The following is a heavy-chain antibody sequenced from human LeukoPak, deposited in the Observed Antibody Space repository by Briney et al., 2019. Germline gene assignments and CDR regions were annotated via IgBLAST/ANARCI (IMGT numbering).Heavy chain of an antibody. V-gene: IGHV3-48*04. D-gene: IGHD4/OR15-4a*01. Sequence: GGSLRLSCAASGFTFSSYSMNWVRQAPGKGLEWVSYISSSSSSIHYADSVKGRFTISRDNAKNTLYLHMSNLRGDDMAVYYCARGGLFRYGGTSGDYWGQGTLVTVSS. J-gene: IGHJ4*02. CDR3: ARGGLFRYGGTSGDY. CDR1: GFTFSSYS. CDR2: ISSSSSSI.